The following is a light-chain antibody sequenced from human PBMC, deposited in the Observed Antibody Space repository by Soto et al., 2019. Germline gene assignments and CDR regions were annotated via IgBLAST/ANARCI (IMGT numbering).Light chain of an antibody. J-gene: IGLJ3*02. Sequence: QSVLTQPPSASGTPGQRVIISCSGSNYNIGTNIVNWYQQLPGTAPKLLIYTDYQRPSGVPDRFSGSKSGTSASLAISGLQSEDEADYYCASWDDSLSGGVFGGGTKLTVL. V-gene: IGLV1-44*01. CDR2: TDY. CDR1: NYNIGTNI. CDR3: ASWDDSLSGGV.